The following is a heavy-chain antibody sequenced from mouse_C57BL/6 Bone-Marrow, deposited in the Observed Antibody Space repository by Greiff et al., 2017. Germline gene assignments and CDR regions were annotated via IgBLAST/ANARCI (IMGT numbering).Heavy chain of an antibody. V-gene: IGHV1-81*01. CDR1: GYTFTSYG. CDR2: IYPRSGNT. J-gene: IGHJ4*01. D-gene: IGHD2-3*01. CDR3: ARGGWLLYYYAMDY. Sequence: QVQLQQSGAELARPGASVKLSCKASGYTFTSYGISWVKQRTGQGLEWIGEIYPRSGNTYYNEKFKGKATLTADKSSSTAYMELRSLTSEDSAVYFCARGGWLLYYYAMDYWGQGTSVTVSS.